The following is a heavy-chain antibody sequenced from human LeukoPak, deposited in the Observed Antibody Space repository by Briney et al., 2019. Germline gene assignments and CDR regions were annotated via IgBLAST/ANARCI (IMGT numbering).Heavy chain of an antibody. J-gene: IGHJ6*02. CDR2: INPNSGGT. D-gene: IGHD4-23*01. CDR1: GGTFSSYA. Sequence: ASVKVSCKASGGTFSSYAISWVRQAPGQGLEWMGWINPNSGGTNYAQKFQGRVTMTRDTSISTAYMELSRLRSDDTAVYYCASMAVDTPHYYYYGMDVWGQGTTVTVSS. V-gene: IGHV1-2*02. CDR3: ASMAVDTPHYYYYGMDV.